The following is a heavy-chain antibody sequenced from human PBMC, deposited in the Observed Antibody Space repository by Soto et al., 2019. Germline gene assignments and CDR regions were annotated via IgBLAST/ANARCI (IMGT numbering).Heavy chain of an antibody. Sequence: QVQLQESGPGLVKPSQTLSLTCTVSGGSISSGDYYWSWIRQPPGKGLEWIGYIYYSGSTYYNPSRRSRVTISVDTSKNQFSLKLSSVTAADTAVYYWARAQGSGFLVSWGQGTLVTVSS. J-gene: IGHJ4*02. V-gene: IGHV4-30-4*01. CDR1: GGSISSGDYY. D-gene: IGHD3-10*01. CDR2: IYYSGST. CDR3: ARAQGSGFLVS.